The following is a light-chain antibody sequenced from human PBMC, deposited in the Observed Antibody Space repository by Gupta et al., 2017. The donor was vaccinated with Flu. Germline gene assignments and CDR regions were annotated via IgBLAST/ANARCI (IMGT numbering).Light chain of an antibody. Sequence: QLALTQSPSASASLGDSVTLTCTLSSGHSNNAVAWDQQRPGKGPRYLLTLNSYGSHTRGDEVPDRFSGSNSGAARYLRISGLQSEAEADYYCQTWGSGPQVFGGGTRLTVL. V-gene: IGLV4-69*01. CDR1: SGHSNNA. CDR3: QTWGSGPQV. J-gene: IGLJ3*02. CDR2: LNSYGSH.